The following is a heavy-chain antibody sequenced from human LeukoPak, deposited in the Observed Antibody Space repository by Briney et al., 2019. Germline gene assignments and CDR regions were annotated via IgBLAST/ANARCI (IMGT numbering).Heavy chain of an antibody. V-gene: IGHV4-39*01. J-gene: IGHJ4*02. D-gene: IGHD2-2*01. CDR3: ARRSHSRYCSSTSCSYYFDY. CDR1: GGSISSSSYY. CDR2: IYHSGST. Sequence: SETLSLTCTVSGGSISSSSYYWGWIRQPPGKGLEWIGSIYHSGSTYYNPSLKSRVTISVDTSKNQFSLKLSSVTAADTAVYYCARRSHSRYCSSTSCSYYFDYWGQGTLVTVSS.